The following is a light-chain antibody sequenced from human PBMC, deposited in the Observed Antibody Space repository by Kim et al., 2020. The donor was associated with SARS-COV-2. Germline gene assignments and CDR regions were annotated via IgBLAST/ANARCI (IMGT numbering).Light chain of an antibody. CDR3: QQYDTSPGS. J-gene: IGKJ2*03. V-gene: IGKV3-20*01. CDR1: QIVGSIY. CDR2: GAS. Sequence: LSPWQRATPSCMASQIVGSIYLVWFQHKPGQAPRLLIYGASTKATGIPDRFSGSGSVTAFTLTISRLEPEDFAVYYCQQYDTSPGSFGQVTKLEI.